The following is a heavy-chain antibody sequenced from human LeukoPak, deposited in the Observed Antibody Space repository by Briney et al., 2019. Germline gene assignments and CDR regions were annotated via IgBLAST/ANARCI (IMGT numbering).Heavy chain of an antibody. V-gene: IGHV1-18*01. Sequence: ASVKVSCKASGYTFTSYGISWVRQAPGQGLEWMGWISAYNGNTNYAQKLQGRVTMSTDTSTSTAYMELRSLRSDDTAVYYCARDFSGLLWSGEFAKDYRGQATLVAVS. D-gene: IGHD3-10*01. J-gene: IGHJ4*02. CDR1: GYTFTSYG. CDR2: ISAYNGNT. CDR3: ARDFSGLLWSGEFAKDY.